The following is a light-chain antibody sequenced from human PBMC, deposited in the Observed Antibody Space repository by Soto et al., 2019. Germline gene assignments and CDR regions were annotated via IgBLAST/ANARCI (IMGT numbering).Light chain of an antibody. CDR3: QQCHGIPYT. V-gene: IGKV1-39*01. CDR1: QTITGH. Sequence: DIQMTQSPSSLSASVGDRVTITSRASQTITGHLNWYQQRPGKAPKLLIYAASSLQSGVPSRFSGSGSGTDFTLTINSLQPEDFATYYCQQCHGIPYTFGQGTKLEIK. CDR2: AAS. J-gene: IGKJ2*01.